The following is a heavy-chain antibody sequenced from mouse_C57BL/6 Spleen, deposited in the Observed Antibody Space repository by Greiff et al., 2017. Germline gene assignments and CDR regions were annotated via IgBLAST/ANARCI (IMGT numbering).Heavy chain of an antibody. CDR2: IDPSDSYT. V-gene: IGHV1-69*01. D-gene: IGHD1-1*01. J-gene: IGHJ1*03. Sequence: QVQLQQPGAELVMPGASVKLSCKASGYTFTSYWMHWVKQRPGQGLEWIGEIDPSDSYTNYNQKFKGKSTLTVDKSSSTAYMQLSSLTSEDSAVYYCARGPTVVATGYFDVWGTGTTVTVSS. CDR3: ARGPTVVATGYFDV. CDR1: GYTFTSYW.